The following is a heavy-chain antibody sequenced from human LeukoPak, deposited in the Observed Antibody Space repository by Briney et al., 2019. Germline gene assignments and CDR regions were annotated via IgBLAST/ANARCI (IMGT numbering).Heavy chain of an antibody. CDR2: IYYSGST. CDR3: ARWDIVATPGFDP. D-gene: IGHD5-12*01. CDR1: GGSFSGYY. Sequence: SETLSLTCAVYGGSFSGYYWSWIRQPPGKGLEWIGYIYYSGSTNYNPSLKSRVTISVDTSKNQFSLKLSSVTAADTAVYYCARWDIVATPGFDPWGQGTLVTVSS. J-gene: IGHJ5*02. V-gene: IGHV4-59*01.